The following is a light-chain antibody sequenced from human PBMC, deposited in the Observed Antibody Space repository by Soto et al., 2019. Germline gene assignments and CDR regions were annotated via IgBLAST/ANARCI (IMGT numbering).Light chain of an antibody. J-gene: IGKJ4*01. CDR2: DAS. V-gene: IGKV1-5*01. Sequence: DIQMTQSPSTLSASVGDRVSITCRASQRIGSRLAWYQQKPGKVPKLLIYDASSLESGVPSRFSGSRSGAEFTLTINSLQSEDFAVYYCQAYNNWPLTFGGGAKVDIK. CDR3: QAYNNWPLT. CDR1: QRIGSR.